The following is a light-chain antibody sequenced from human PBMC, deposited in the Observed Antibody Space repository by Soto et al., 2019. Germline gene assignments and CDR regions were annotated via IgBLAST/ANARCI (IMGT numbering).Light chain of an antibody. CDR1: SSDVGGYDH. J-gene: IGLJ3*02. V-gene: IGLV2-14*03. CDR2: DVT. CDR3: SSYTNKDTLL. Sequence: QSALTQPASVSGSPGQSITISCTGTSSDVGGYDHVSWYQQHPGQAPKLIIYDVTVRPSGISRRFSGSKSDNTASLAVSGLQHEDEADYYCSSYTNKDTLLFGGGTKLTVL.